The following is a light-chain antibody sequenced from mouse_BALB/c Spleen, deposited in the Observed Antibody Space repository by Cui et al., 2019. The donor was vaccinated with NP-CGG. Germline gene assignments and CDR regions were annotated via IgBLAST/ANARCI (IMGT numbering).Light chain of an antibody. J-gene: IGLJ1*01. CDR1: TGAVTTSNY. CDR2: GTN. Sequence: LVTQESLLTTSPGETVTLTCRSSTGAVTTSNYANWVQEKPDHLFTGLIGGTNNRAPGVPARFSGSLIGDKAALTITGAQTEDEAIYFCALWYSNHWVFGGGTKLTVL. V-gene: IGLV1*01. CDR3: ALWYSNHWV.